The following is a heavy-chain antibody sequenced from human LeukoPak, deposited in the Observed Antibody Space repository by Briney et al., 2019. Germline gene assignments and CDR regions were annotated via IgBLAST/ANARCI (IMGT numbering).Heavy chain of an antibody. J-gene: IGHJ6*03. D-gene: IGHD2-15*01. Sequence: ASVKVSCKASGYTFTGYYMHWVRQAPGQGLEWMGWINPNSGGTNYAQKFQGRVTMTRDTSISTAYMELSRLRSDDTAVYFWARDPIAEYWSGGSCYPEVYYYYYMAVWGRGGTVAVCS. CDR3: ARDPIAEYWSGGSCYPEVYYYYYMAV. CDR1: GYTFTGYY. CDR2: INPNSGGT. V-gene: IGHV1-2*02.